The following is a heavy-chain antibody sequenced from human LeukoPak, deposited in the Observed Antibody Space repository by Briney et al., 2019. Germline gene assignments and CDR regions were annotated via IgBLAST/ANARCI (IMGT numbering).Heavy chain of an antibody. V-gene: IGHV3-15*01. CDR3: HTGSRSVWVGVEDL. J-gene: IGHJ6*04. D-gene: IGHD3-10*01. Sequence: GGSLRLSCAGSGFIFMNAWISWVRQAPGKGLEWVGRIKSKSDGETSDYAAPVRGRFSMSRDDSKDTVYLQMTSLKSEDTAVYYCHTGSRSVWVGVEDLWGKGTMVTISS. CDR2: IKSKSDGETS. CDR1: GFIFMNAW.